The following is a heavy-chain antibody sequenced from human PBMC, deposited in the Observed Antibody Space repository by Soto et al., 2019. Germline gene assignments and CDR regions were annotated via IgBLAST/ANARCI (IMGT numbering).Heavy chain of an antibody. Sequence: GASVKVSCKTSGYTFTHYYMHWVRLAPGQGLEWMGVINPGGGYTTYAQKFQGRVTMTRDTSTSTVYMELSSLKSEDTAVYYCGREYFDSRGTPSGDWGQGTLVTVSS. V-gene: IGHV1-46*01. CDR1: GYTFTHYY. CDR2: INPGGGYT. CDR3: GREYFDSRGTPSGD. J-gene: IGHJ4*02. D-gene: IGHD3-22*01.